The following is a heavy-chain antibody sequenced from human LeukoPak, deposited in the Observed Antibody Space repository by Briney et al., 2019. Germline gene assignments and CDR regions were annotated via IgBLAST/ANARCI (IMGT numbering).Heavy chain of an antibody. V-gene: IGHV1-8*01. CDR2: MNPNSGNT. J-gene: IGHJ3*02. D-gene: IGHD3-10*02. Sequence: ASVKVSCKASGYTFTSYDINWVRQATGQGLEWMGWMNPNSGNTGYTQKFQGRVTMTRNTSISTAYMELSRLRSDDTAVYYCARDMSRGGLDAFDIWGQGTMVTVSS. CDR1: GYTFTSYD. CDR3: ARDMSRGGLDAFDI.